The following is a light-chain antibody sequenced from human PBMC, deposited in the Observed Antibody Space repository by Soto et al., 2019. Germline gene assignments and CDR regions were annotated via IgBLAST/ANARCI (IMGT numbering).Light chain of an antibody. CDR2: DAS. CDR1: QSVSSY. J-gene: IGKJ2*01. V-gene: IGKV3-11*01. Sequence: EIVLTQSPATLSLSPGERATLSCRASQSVSSYLAWYQQKPGQAPRLLIYDASNRTTGIAARCSGSGSGTDSTITISSLEAEDVAVYYCQQRSNWPPYTFGQGTKLEIK. CDR3: QQRSNWPPYT.